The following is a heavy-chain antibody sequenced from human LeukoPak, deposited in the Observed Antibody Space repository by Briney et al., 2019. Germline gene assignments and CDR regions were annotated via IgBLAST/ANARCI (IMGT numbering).Heavy chain of an antibody. D-gene: IGHD6-19*01. Sequence: GGSLRLSCAASGFTFSSYGMHWVRQAPGKGLEWVAVISYDESNKYFADSVKGRFTISRDNPKNTLYLQMNSLRPEDTAVYYCAGGSQWLVFWGQGTLVTVSS. V-gene: IGHV3-30*03. J-gene: IGHJ4*02. CDR1: GFTFSSYG. CDR3: AGGSQWLVF. CDR2: ISYDESNK.